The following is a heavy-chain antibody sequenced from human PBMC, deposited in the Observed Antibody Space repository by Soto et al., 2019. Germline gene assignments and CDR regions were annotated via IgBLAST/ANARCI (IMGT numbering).Heavy chain of an antibody. CDR1: GYRFTSYW. D-gene: IGHD3-3*02. CDR3: AFLDTSLDFDF. J-gene: IGHJ4*02. CDR2: IDPSNSYT. V-gene: IGHV5-10-1*01. Sequence: KPGESLKISCKGSGYRFTSYWISWVRQMPGKGLEWMGRIDPSNSYTHYSPSFHGHVTISADNSISTAYLQWSNLRASDTAIYYCAFLDTSLDFDFWGQGTLVTVSS.